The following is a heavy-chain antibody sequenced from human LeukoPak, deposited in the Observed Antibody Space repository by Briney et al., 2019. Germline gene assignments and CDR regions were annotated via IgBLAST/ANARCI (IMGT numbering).Heavy chain of an antibody. D-gene: IGHD6-13*01. V-gene: IGHV3-48*03. CDR2: ISTSGSTI. CDR3: ARDSAGTCDY. Sequence: GGSLRLSCAASGVTFSSYEMNWVRQAPGKGLEWVSYISTSGSTIYYADSVKGRFTISRDNAKKSLYLQMNSLRADDTAVYYCARDSAGTCDYWGQGTLVTVSS. CDR1: GVTFSSYE. J-gene: IGHJ4*02.